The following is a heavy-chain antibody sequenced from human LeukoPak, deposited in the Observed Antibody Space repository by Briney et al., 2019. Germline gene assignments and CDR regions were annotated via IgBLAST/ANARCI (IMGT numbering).Heavy chain of an antibody. CDR1: GFTFSSYS. CDR3: ARAATYYPSYLDY. J-gene: IGHJ4*02. Sequence: GGSLRLSCTASGFTFSSYSLNWVRQAPGKGLEWVSSVSTGSNYIYYADSVKGRFTISRDNAKNSVYLQMNSLRAEDTAVYYCARAATYYPSYLDYWGQGTLVTVSS. CDR2: VSTGSNYI. V-gene: IGHV3-21*01. D-gene: IGHD3-10*01.